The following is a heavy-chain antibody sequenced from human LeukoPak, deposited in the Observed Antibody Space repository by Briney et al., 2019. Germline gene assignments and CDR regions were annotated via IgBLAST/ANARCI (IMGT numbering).Heavy chain of an antibody. J-gene: IGHJ4*02. CDR3: ARGEGGIAVVRGVIITGFGC. CDR2: IYYSGST. V-gene: IGHV4-59*08. CDR1: GGSISSYY. Sequence: SETLSLTCTVSGGSISSYYWSWIRQPPGKGLEWIGYIYYSGSTNYNPSLKSRVTISVDTSKNQFSLKLSSVTAADTAVYYCARGEGGIAVVRGVIITGFGCWGQGTLVTVSS. D-gene: IGHD3-10*01.